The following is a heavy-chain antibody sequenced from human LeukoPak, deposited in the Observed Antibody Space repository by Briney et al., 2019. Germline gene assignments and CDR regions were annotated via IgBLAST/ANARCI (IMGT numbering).Heavy chain of an antibody. CDR1: GYTLTELS. CDR3: ATGGDSSGYYYGRNAFDI. J-gene: IGHJ3*02. Sequence: ASVKVSCKVSGYTLTELSMHWVRQAPGKGLEWMGGFDPEDGETIYAQKFQGRVTMTEDTSTDTAYMELSSLRSEVTAVYYCATGGDSSGYYYGRNAFDIWGQGTMVTVSS. V-gene: IGHV1-24*01. CDR2: FDPEDGET. D-gene: IGHD3-22*01.